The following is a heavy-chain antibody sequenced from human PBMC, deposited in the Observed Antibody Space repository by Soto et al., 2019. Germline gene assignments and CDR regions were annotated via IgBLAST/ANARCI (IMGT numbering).Heavy chain of an antibody. CDR1: GFTFSSYD. V-gene: IGHV3-13*05. CDR3: AKGITDTGGYYYYSMDV. CDR2: IGTAGDP. Sequence: GGSLRLSCAASGFTFSSYDMHWVRQATGKGLEWVSAIGTAGDPYYPGSVKGRFTISRDNSKNILYLQMNSLRAEDTAVYYCAKGITDTGGYYYYSMDVWGQGTAVTVSS. D-gene: IGHD3-16*01. J-gene: IGHJ6*02.